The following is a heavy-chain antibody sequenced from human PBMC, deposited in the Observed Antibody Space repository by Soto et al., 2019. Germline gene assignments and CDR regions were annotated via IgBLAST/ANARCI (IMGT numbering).Heavy chain of an antibody. CDR1: GGSISSSXXH. J-gene: IGHJ5*02. Sequence: QLQLQESGPGLVKPSETLSLTCTVSGGSISSSXXHWGWIRQPPGKGLEWIGSIYYSGSTYYSPSXKXXXTXXXXXXXXXXXXXXXXXXXXXXXXXXXXXXXXXXXXXXWFDPWGQGTLVTVSS. CDR3: XXXXXXXXXXXWFDP. CDR2: IYYSGST. V-gene: IGHV4-39*01.